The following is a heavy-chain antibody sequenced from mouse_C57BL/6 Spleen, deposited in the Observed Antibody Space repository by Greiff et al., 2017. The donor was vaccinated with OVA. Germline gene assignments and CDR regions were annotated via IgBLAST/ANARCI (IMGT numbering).Heavy chain of an antibody. V-gene: IGHV6-3*01. D-gene: IGHD2-1*01. J-gene: IGHJ2*01. Sequence: EVKLEESGGGLVQPGGSMKLSCVASGFTFSNYWMNWVRQSPEKGLEWVAQIRLKSDNYATHYAESVKGRFTISRDDSNSSVYLQMNNLRAEATGIYYCTEVGGNYDYWGQGTTLTVSS. CDR2: IRLKSDNYAT. CDR3: TEVGGNYDY. CDR1: GFTFSNYW.